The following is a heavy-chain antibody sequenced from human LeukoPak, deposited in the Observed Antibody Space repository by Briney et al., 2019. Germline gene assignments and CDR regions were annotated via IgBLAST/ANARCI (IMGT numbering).Heavy chain of an antibody. Sequence: SETLSLTCTVSGGSISSYYWSWIRQPPGKGLEWIGYIYYSGSTNYNPSLKSRVTISVDTSKNRFSLKLSSVTAADTAVYYCARGYSYAYGIDYWGQGTLVTVSS. CDR1: GGSISSYY. CDR3: ARGYSYAYGIDY. V-gene: IGHV4-59*01. D-gene: IGHD5-18*01. CDR2: IYYSGST. J-gene: IGHJ4*02.